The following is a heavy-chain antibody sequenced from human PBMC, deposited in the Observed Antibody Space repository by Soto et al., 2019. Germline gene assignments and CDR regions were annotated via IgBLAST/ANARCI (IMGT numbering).Heavy chain of an antibody. CDR2: INHSGST. CDR1: GWSFRGYY. V-gene: IGHV4-34*01. J-gene: IGHJ4*02. CDR3: ARDKITGLFDY. D-gene: IGHD2-8*02. Sequence: SETLSPPFAFDGWSFRGYYLSWIRQPPGAGLEWIGEINHSGSTNYNPSLKSRVTISVDTSKNQFSLKLTSVTAADTAVYYCARDKITGLFDYWGQGTLVTVS.